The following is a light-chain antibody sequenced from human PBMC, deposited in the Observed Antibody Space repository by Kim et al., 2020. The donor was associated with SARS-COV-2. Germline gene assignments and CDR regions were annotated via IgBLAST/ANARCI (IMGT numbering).Light chain of an antibody. Sequence: SVSPGQTASITCYVDKLGDKYACWYQQKPGQSPVLVIYQDSKRPSGIPERFSGSNSGNTATLTISGTQAMDEADYYCQAWDSSTVVFGGGTQLTVL. V-gene: IGLV3-1*01. CDR2: QDS. CDR1: KLGDKY. CDR3: QAWDSSTVV. J-gene: IGLJ2*01.